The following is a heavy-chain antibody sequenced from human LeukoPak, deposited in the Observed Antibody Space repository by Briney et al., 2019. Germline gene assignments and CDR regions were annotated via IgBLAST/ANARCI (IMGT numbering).Heavy chain of an antibody. Sequence: GGSLRLSCAASGLTFSSYSMNWVRQAPGKGLEWVSYISSSSSTIYYAGSVKGRFTISRDNAKNSLFLQMNSLRAGDTATQSCARSRGSSGSYPFDYWGQGTLVTVSS. CDR2: ISSSSSTI. J-gene: IGHJ4*02. CDR1: GLTFSSYS. CDR3: ARSRGSSGSYPFDY. D-gene: IGHD1-26*01. V-gene: IGHV3-48*01.